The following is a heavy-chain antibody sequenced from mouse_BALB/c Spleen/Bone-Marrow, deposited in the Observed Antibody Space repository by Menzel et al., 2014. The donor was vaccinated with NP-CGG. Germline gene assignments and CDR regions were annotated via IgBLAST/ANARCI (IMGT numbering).Heavy chain of an antibody. Sequence: DVKLVESGGGLVQPGGSLKLSCAASGFDFSRYWMSWVRQAPGKGLEWIGEINPDSSTINYTPSLRDKFIISRDSAKSTLYLQMSKVRSEDTALYYCARLGYGNSLAMDHWGQGTSVTVSS. CDR1: GFDFSRYW. CDR3: ARLGYGNSLAMDH. D-gene: IGHD2-10*02. J-gene: IGHJ4*01. V-gene: IGHV4-1*02. CDR2: INPDSSTI.